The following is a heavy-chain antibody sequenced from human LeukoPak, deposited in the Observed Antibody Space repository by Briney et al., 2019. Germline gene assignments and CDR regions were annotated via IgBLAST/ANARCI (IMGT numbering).Heavy chain of an antibody. J-gene: IGHJ2*01. CDR3: PHRTTDLVGA. D-gene: IGHD3-10*01. Sequence: SGATLVKPTQTLTLTCTFSVFSLSTGRVGVGGIRQPPGKALDWLALIYWNDEKRYSPSLKSRLTITKDTSKNHVVLTMTKMDPMDTATYYGPHRTTDLVGAWGRGTLVTVSA. CDR1: VFSLSTGRVG. CDR2: IYWNDEK. V-gene: IGHV2-5*01.